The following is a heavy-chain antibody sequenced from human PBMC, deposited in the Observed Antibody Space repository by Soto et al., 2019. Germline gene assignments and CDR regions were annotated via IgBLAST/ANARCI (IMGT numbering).Heavy chain of an antibody. CDR1: GYSFTSYW. D-gene: IGHD3-10*01. Sequence: PGESLKISCKGSGYSFTSYWISWVRQMPGKGLEWMGRIDPSDSYTNYSPSFQGHVTISADKSISTAYLQWSSLKASDTAMYYCARLGYYYAEGDAFDIWGQGTRVTVAS. CDR3: ARLGYYYAEGDAFDI. V-gene: IGHV5-10-1*01. J-gene: IGHJ3*02. CDR2: IDPSDSYT.